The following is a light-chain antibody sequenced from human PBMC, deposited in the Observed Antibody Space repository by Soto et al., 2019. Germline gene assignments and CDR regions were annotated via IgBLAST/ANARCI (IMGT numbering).Light chain of an antibody. CDR2: KAS. Sequence: DIQMTQSPSTLSASVGDRVIITCRASQSISSWLAWYQQKPGQAPNLLIYKASTLKSGVPSRFSGSGSGKEFTLTITRLQPDDFATYHCQQYDNDSWTFGQGTKVEIK. CDR3: QQYDNDSWT. CDR1: QSISSW. J-gene: IGKJ1*01. V-gene: IGKV1-5*03.